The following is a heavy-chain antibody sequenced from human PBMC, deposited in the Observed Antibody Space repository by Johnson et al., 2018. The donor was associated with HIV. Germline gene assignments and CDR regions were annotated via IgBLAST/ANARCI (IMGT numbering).Heavy chain of an antibody. J-gene: IGHJ3*02. CDR2: IYSGGST. CDR3: ARGITMIAVVKGDAFDI. Sequence: VQLVESGGGLIQPGGSLRLSCAASGFTVSSNYMSWVRQAPGKGLEWVSVIYSGGSTYYADSVKGRFTISRDNSKNTLYLQMNSLKTEDTAVYYCARGITMIAVVKGDAFDIWGQGTMVTVSP. D-gene: IGHD3-22*01. V-gene: IGHV3-53*01. CDR1: GFTVSSNY.